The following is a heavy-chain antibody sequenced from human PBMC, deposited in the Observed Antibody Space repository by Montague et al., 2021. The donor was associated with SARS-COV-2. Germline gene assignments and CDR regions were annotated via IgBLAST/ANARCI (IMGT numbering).Heavy chain of an antibody. V-gene: IGHV4-4*07. CDR3: ARGVVAAPPAVDY. CDR1: GDSISGFF. J-gene: IGHJ4*02. CDR2: IYASGST. D-gene: IGHD2-15*01. Sequence: ETLSLTCTVSGDSISGFFWNWIRQPPGKGLEWIGRIYASGSTNYNPSLESRLTMSVDTSKNQFSLKVNSVTAADTAMYYCARGVVAAPPAVDYWGRGALVTVSS.